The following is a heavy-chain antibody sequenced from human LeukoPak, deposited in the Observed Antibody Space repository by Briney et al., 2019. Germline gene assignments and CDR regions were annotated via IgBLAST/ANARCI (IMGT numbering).Heavy chain of an antibody. D-gene: IGHD3-16*02. Sequence: GESLKISCKGSGYSFTSYWIGWVRQMPGKGLEWMGIIYPGDSDTRYSPSFQGQVTISADKSISTAYLQWSSLKASDTAMYYCARHMGSLSVRYYYYMDVWGKGTTVTVSS. CDR1: GYSFTSYW. V-gene: IGHV5-51*01. J-gene: IGHJ6*03. CDR3: ARHMGSLSVRYYYYMDV. CDR2: IYPGDSDT.